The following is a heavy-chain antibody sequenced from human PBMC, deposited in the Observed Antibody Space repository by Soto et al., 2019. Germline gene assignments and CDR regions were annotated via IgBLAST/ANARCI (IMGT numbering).Heavy chain of an antibody. CDR3: ARGLFAGYTAMGFRTYYYYYGMDV. Sequence: GASVKVSCKASGYTFTSYDINWVRQATGQGLEWMGWMNPNSGNTGYAQKFQGRVTMTRNTSISTAYMELSSLRSEDTAVYYCARGLFAGYTAMGFRTYYYYYGMDVWGQGTTVTVSS. CDR2: MNPNSGNT. V-gene: IGHV1-8*01. D-gene: IGHD5-18*01. J-gene: IGHJ6*02. CDR1: GYTFTSYD.